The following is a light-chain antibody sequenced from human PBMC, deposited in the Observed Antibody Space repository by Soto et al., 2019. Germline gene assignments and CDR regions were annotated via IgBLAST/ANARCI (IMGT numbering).Light chain of an antibody. V-gene: IGLV2-23*03. Sequence: QSVLTQPASVSGSPGQSITISCTGTSSDVGSYNLVSWYQQHPGKAPNLMIYEGSKRPSGVSNRFSGSKSGNTASLTISGLQAEDEADYYCCSYAGRSTFVVFGGGTQLTVL. CDR3: CSYAGRSTFVV. CDR1: SSDVGSYNL. J-gene: IGLJ2*01. CDR2: EGS.